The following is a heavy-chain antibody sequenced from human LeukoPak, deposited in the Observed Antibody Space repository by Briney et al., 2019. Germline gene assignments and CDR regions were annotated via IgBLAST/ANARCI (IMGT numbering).Heavy chain of an antibody. D-gene: IGHD3-3*01. J-gene: IGHJ4*02. V-gene: IGHV3-23*01. CDR3: AKGSTYYGFWSGYRNLYYFDY. CDR1: GFTFSSYA. CDR2: ISGSGGST. Sequence: PGGSLRLSCAASGFTFSSYAMSWVRQAPGKGLEWVSAISGSGGSTYYADSVKGRFTISRDNSKNTLYLQMNSLRAEDTAVYYCAKGSTYYGFWSGYRNLYYFDYWGQGTLVTVSS.